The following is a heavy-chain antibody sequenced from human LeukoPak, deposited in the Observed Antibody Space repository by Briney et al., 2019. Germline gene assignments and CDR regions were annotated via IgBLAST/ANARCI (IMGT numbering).Heavy chain of an antibody. CDR2: ISSSGTTI. D-gene: IGHD1-26*01. CDR3: ARDYRSTFDY. Sequence: LSLTCTVSGGSITSGDFFWSWIRQAPGKGLEWVPYISSSGTTISYTDSVKGRFTISRDNAKNSLYLQMNSLRAEDTAVYYCARDYRSTFDYWGQGTLVTVSS. J-gene: IGHJ4*02. V-gene: IGHV3-11*01. CDR1: GGSITSGDFF.